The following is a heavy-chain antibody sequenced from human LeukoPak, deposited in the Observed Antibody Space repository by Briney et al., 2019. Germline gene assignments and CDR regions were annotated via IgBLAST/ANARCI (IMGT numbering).Heavy chain of an antibody. J-gene: IGHJ5*02. CDR3: ARGIGYSYGYDHNWFDP. CDR2: IYYSGST. V-gene: IGHV4-39*07. Sequence: SETLSFTCTVSGGSISSSSYYWGWIRQPPGKGLEWIGSIYYSGSTYYNPSLKSRVTISVDTSKNQFSLKLSSVTAADTAVYYCARGIGYSYGYDHNWFDPWGQGTLVTVSS. D-gene: IGHD5-18*01. CDR1: GGSISSSSYY.